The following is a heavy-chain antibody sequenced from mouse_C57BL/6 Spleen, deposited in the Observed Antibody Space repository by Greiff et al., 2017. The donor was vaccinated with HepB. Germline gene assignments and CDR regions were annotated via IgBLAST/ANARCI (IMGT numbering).Heavy chain of an antibody. J-gene: IGHJ2*01. D-gene: IGHD1-1*01. V-gene: IGHV1-19*01. CDR1: GYTFTDYY. CDR2: INPYNGGT. CDR3: ARSDYYGSSPHYFDY. Sequence: EVQLQQSGPVLVKPGASVKMSCKASGYTFTDYYMNWVKQSHGKSLEWIGVINPYNGGTSYNQKFKGKATLTVDKSSSTAYMELNSLTSEASAVYYCARSDYYGSSPHYFDYWGQGTTLTVSS.